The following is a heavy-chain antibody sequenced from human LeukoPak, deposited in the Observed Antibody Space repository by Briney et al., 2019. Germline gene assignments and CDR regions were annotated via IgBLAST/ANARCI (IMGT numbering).Heavy chain of an antibody. V-gene: IGHV6-1*01. CDR3: TRDGELTAQYYYYGMDV. D-gene: IGHD1-1*01. CDR1: GDSVSSNIAA. Sequence: SQTLSLTCAISGDSVSSNIAAWNWIRQSPSRGLEWLGRTYYRSKWYNDYAVSVKSRITINPDTSKNQFSLQLNSVTPEDTAVYYCTRDGELTAQYYYYGMDVWGQGTTVTVSS. CDR2: TYYRSKWYN. J-gene: IGHJ6*02.